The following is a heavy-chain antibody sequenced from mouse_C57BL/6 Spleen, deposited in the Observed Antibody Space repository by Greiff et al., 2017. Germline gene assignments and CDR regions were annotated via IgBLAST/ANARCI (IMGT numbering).Heavy chain of an antibody. V-gene: IGHV1-72*01. Sequence: QVQLQQPGAELVKPGASVKLSCKASGYTFTSYWMHWVKQRPGRGLEWIGRIDPNSGGTKYNEKFKSKATLTVDKPSSTAYMQLSSLTSEDSAVYCCARGITTVVATEGYYFDYWGQGTTLTVSS. J-gene: IGHJ2*01. CDR2: IDPNSGGT. CDR3: ARGITTVVATEGYYFDY. CDR1: GYTFTSYW. D-gene: IGHD1-1*01.